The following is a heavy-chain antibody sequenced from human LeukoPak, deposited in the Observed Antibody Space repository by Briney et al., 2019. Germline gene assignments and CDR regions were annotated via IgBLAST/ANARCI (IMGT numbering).Heavy chain of an antibody. CDR2: IYSGGST. D-gene: IGHD4-11*01. CDR1: GFTVSSNY. Sequence: GGSLRLSCAASGFTVSSNYMSWVRQAPGKGLEWVSVIYSGGSTYYADSVKGGFTISRDNSKNTLYLQMNSLRTEDTAVYYCARSSSMDVWGQGTTVTVSS. CDR3: ARSSSMDV. V-gene: IGHV3-66*01. J-gene: IGHJ6*02.